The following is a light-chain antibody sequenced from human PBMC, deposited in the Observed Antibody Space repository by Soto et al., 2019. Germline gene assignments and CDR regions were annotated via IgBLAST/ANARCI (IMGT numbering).Light chain of an antibody. CDR1: QSISSW. CDR2: KPS. CDR3: QQYNSYYPWT. Sequence: DIQITQSPSSLSSSVGDRFTITCRASQSISSWSAWYQQKPXKAPKLLXXKPSSLESGVPSSFSGSGSGTEFTLTISSLQHDDFATYYCQQYNSYYPWTFGQGTKVDIK. V-gene: IGKV1-5*03. J-gene: IGKJ1*01.